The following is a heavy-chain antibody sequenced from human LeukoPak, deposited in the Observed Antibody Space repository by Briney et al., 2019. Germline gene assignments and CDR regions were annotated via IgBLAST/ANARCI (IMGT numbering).Heavy chain of an antibody. Sequence: PSETLSLTCAVYGGSFSGYYWSWIRQPPGKGLEWIGEINHSGSTNYNPSLKSRVTISVDTSKNQLSLKLSSVTAADTAVYYCERGRITIFGVVILYYFDYRGRGTLVTVYS. CDR1: GGSFSGYY. V-gene: IGHV4-34*01. D-gene: IGHD3-3*01. J-gene: IGHJ4*02. CDR3: ERGRITIFGVVILYYFDY. CDR2: INHSGST.